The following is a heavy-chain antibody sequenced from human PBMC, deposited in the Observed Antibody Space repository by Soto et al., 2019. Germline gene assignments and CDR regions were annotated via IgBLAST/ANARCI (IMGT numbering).Heavy chain of an antibody. J-gene: IGHJ6*02. V-gene: IGHV3-21*01. CDR2: ISSSSSYI. CDR3: ASVRYSGYDYPYYYYGMDV. CDR1: GFTFSSYS. Sequence: LRLSCAASGFTFSSYSMNWVRQAPGKGLEWVSSISSSSSYIYYADSVKGRFTISRDNTKNSLYLQMNSLRAEDTAVYYCASVRYSGYDYPYYYYGMDVWGQGTTVTVSS. D-gene: IGHD5-12*01.